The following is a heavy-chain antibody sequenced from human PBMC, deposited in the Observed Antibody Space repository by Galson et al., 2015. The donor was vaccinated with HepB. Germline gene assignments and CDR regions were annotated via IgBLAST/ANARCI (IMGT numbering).Heavy chain of an antibody. J-gene: IGHJ2*01. CDR2: ISFDGRKK. V-gene: IGHV3-30*03. Sequence: SLRLSCAASGFSFSTYGMHWVRQAPGRGLEWVAVISFDGRKKEYADSVKGRFTISRDNAENSLYLQMNSLRAEDTGVYYCARAGYCGGDCYAIQRYWYFDLWGRGTLVTVSS. CDR1: GFSFSTYG. CDR3: ARAGYCGGDCYAIQRYWYFDL. D-gene: IGHD2-21*02.